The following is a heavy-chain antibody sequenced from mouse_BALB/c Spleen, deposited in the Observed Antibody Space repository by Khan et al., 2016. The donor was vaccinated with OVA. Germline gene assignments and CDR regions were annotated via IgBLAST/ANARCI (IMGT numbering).Heavy chain of an antibody. CDR1: GYSITSNYA. CDR3: ARKNYYGYALDY. Sequence: VQLKQSGPGLAKPSQSLSITCTVTGYSITSNYAWNLIRQFPGNKLECMGYISYSGSTSYNPTFKSKTSFTRDTSNNPSFLQLNSVTTEDTATYYCARKNYYGYALDYWGQGTSVTVSS. J-gene: IGHJ4*01. D-gene: IGHD1-1*01. V-gene: IGHV3-2*02. CDR2: ISYSGST.